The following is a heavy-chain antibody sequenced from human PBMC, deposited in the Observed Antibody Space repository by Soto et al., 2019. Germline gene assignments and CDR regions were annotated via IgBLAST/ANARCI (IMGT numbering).Heavy chain of an antibody. CDR2: FDLENGET. Sequence: ASVKVSCKVSGYTLTELSIHWVRQAPGEGLEWMGGFDLENGETIYAQRFQGRVTMTEESSADTPYMELSSLRSEDTAVYYCAIEVVNWGQGTTVTVSS. CDR1: GYTLTELS. CDR3: AIEVVN. J-gene: IGHJ6*02. V-gene: IGHV1-24*01.